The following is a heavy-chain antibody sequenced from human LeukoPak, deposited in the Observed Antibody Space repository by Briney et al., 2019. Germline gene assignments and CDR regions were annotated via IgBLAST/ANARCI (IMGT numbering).Heavy chain of an antibody. D-gene: IGHD6-19*01. J-gene: IGHJ4*02. CDR3: ARGEGIAVAGISYYFEY. CDR2: INHSGST. Sequence: KPSETLSLTCAVYGGSFSGYYWSWIRRPPGKGLEWIGEINHSGSTNYNPSLKSRVTISVDTSKNQFSLKLSSVTAAYTAVYYCARGEGIAVAGISYYFEYWGKGTLVTVSS. CDR1: GGSFSGYY. V-gene: IGHV4-34*01.